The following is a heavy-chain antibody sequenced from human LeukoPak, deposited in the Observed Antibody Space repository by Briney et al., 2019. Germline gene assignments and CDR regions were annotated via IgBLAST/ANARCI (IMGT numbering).Heavy chain of an antibody. Sequence: QSGGSLRLSCAASGFTVSSNYMSWVRQAPGMGLEWVSVIYSGGSTYYADSVKGRFTISRDNSKNTLYLQMNSLRAEDTAVYYCATSHYYDSSGYYPLAFDIWGQGTMVTVSS. J-gene: IGHJ3*02. CDR2: IYSGGST. CDR1: GFTVSSNY. D-gene: IGHD3-22*01. CDR3: ATSHYYDSSGYYPLAFDI. V-gene: IGHV3-53*01.